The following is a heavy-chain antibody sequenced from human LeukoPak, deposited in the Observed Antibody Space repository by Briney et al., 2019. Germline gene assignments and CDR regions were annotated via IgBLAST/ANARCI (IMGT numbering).Heavy chain of an antibody. CDR1: GYIFSTYW. CDR2: IKQDGSEK. V-gene: IGHV3-7*03. CDR3: ATRGYSYGSGYFDL. D-gene: IGHD5-18*01. J-gene: IGHJ2*01. Sequence: GGSLRLSCVGSGYIFSTYWMNWVRQAPGKGLEWVANIKQDGSEKYHVDSVKGRFTISRDNSKNTLYLQMNSLRAEDTAVYYCATRGYSYGSGYFDLWGRGTLVTVSS.